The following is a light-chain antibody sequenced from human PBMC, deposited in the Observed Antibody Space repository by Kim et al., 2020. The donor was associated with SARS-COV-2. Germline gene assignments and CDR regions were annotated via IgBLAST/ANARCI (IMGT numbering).Light chain of an antibody. CDR1: QSISDW. Sequence: ATLSASVGDRVTITCRASQSISDWVTWYQQKPGKAPSLLIYRTATLETGVPSRFSGSGSGTEFTLTISSLQPDDFATYYCQHFNSFGGGTKVEIK. CDR3: QHFNS. CDR2: RTA. J-gene: IGKJ4*01. V-gene: IGKV1-5*03.